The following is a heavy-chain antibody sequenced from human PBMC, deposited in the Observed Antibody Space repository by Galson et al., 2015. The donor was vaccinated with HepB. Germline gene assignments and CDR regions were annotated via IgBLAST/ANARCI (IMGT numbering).Heavy chain of an antibody. J-gene: IGHJ3*02. D-gene: IGHD2-2*03. CDR2: ISSSSSYI. V-gene: IGHV3-21*01. Sequence: SLRLSCAASGFTFSSYSMNWVRQAPGTGLEWVSSISSSSSYIYYADSVKGRFTISRDNAKNSLYLQMNSLRAEDTAVYYCASLDIVVVPAAIARKYDAFDIWGQGTMVTVSS. CDR1: GFTFSSYS. CDR3: ASLDIVVVPAAIARKYDAFDI.